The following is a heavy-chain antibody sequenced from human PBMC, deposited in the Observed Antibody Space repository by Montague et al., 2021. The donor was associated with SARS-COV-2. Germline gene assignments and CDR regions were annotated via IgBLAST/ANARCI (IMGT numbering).Heavy chain of an antibody. CDR3: ARDTRIRLWFDRDYYYGMDV. CDR2: TYYRSKWYN. D-gene: IGHD5-18*01. V-gene: IGHV6-1*01. J-gene: IGHJ6*02. Sequence: CAISGDSVSSNSAAWNWIRQSPSRGLEWLGRTYYRSKWYNDYAVSVKSRRTINPDTSKNQFSLQLNSVTPEDTAVYYCARDTRIRLWFDRDYYYGMDVWGQGTTVTVSS. CDR1: GDSVSSNSAA.